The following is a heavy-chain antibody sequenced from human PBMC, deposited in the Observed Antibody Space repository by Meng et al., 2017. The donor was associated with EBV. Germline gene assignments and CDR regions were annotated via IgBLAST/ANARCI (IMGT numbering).Heavy chain of an antibody. J-gene: IGHJ4*02. CDR1: GGSISSSSYY. CDR2: IYYSGST. D-gene: IGHD3-10*01. V-gene: IGHV4-39*07. CDR3: ARSSPVRFGELSN. Sequence: QLQLQESGPGLVKPSEXLSLTCTVSGGSISSSSYYWGWIRQPPGKGLEWIGSIYYSGSTYYNPSLKSRVTISVDTSKNQFSLKLSSVTAADTAVYYCARSSPVRFGELSNWGQGTLVTVSP.